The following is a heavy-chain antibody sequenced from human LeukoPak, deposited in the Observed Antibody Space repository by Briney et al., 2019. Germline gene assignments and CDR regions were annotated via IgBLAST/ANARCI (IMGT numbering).Heavy chain of an antibody. CDR2: INPNSGGT. CDR1: GYTFTGYY. V-gene: IGHV1-2*02. Sequence: ASVKVSCKASGYTFTGYYMHWVRQAPGQGLEWMGWINPNSGGTNYAQKFQGRVTTTRDTSISTAYMELSRLRSDDTAVYYCASPAYCGGDCYSRFDYYYGMDVWGQGTTVTVSS. J-gene: IGHJ6*02. CDR3: ASPAYCGGDCYSRFDYYYGMDV. D-gene: IGHD2-21*02.